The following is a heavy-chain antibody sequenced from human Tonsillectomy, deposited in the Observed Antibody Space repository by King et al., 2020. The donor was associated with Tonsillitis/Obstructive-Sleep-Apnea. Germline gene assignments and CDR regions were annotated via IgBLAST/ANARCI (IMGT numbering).Heavy chain of an antibody. J-gene: IGHJ3*02. CDR1: GGSFRGFY. D-gene: IGHD3-3*01. V-gene: IGHV4-34*01. Sequence: VQLQQWGAGLLKPSETLSLTCAVYGGSFRGFYWSWIRQPPGKGLEWIGEINHSGRTNYNPSLKSRVTISVDTSENQFSLRLTSVTAADSAVYYCARQGGGFGAFDIWGQGTMVTVPS. CDR3: ARQGGGFGAFDI. CDR2: INHSGRT.